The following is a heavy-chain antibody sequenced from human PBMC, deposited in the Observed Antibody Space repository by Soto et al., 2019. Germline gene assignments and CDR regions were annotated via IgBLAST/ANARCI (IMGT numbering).Heavy chain of an antibody. V-gene: IGHV3-66*01. D-gene: IGHD2-8*02. CDR1: GFTVTTNS. CDR3: AREATMGRLVVMTGY. CDR2: IYSGGSP. Sequence: DGQLVESGGGLVQPGGSLRLSCVVSGFTVTTNSMSWVRQAPGKGLEWVSIIYSGGSPYYADSVKGRFTISRDNSKNMLYLQVNSLRAEDTPVYYCAREATMGRLVVMTGYWGQGTLVTVSS. J-gene: IGHJ4*02.